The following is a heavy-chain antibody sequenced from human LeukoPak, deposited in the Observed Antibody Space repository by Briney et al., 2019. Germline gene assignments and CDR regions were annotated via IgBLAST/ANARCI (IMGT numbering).Heavy chain of an antibody. CDR2: ISSYSDNT. Sequence: ASVKVSCKASGYTFSSYAITWVRQAPGQGLEWMGWISSYSDNTNYAQKFQGRVTMTTDTSTSTAYMELRSLRSDDTAVYYCARASGGGSLDYWGQGTLVTVSS. D-gene: IGHD2-15*01. J-gene: IGHJ4*02. CDR3: ARASGGGSLDY. CDR1: GYTFSSYA. V-gene: IGHV1-18*01.